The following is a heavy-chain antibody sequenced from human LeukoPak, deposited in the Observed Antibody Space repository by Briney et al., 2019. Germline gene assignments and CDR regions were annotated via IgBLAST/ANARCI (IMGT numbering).Heavy chain of an antibody. V-gene: IGHV3-23*01. J-gene: IGHJ4*02. CDR2: ISGSGGST. CDR1: GFAFSTYA. CDR3: AKMVHTEQWLVPFDY. D-gene: IGHD6-19*01. Sequence: GGSLRLSCAASGFAFSTYAMTWVRQAPEKGLEWVSTISGSGGSTYYADSVKGRFTISRDNSKNTLYLQMNSQRAEDTAVYYCAKMVHTEQWLVPFDYWGQGTLVTVSS.